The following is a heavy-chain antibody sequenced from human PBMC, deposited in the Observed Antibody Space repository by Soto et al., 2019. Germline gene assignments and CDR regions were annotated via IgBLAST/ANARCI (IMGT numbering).Heavy chain of an antibody. J-gene: IGHJ1*01. Sequence: GGSLRLSCAASGFTFSSYAMSWVRQAPGKGLEWVSAISGSGGSTYYADSVKGRFTISRDNSKNTLYLQMNSLRAEDTAVYYCAKSLGYCSSTSCYAGYFQHWGQGTLVTVSS. CDR3: AKSLGYCSSTSCYAGYFQH. CDR2: ISGSGGST. D-gene: IGHD2-2*01. CDR1: GFTFSSYA. V-gene: IGHV3-23*01.